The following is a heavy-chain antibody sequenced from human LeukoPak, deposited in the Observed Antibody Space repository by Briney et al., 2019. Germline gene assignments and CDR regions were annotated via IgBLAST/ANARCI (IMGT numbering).Heavy chain of an antibody. CDR1: GLSFSNYA. CDR2: IWYDGSNK. CDR3: ARDHTG. D-gene: IGHD1-14*01. V-gene: IGHV3-33*08. Sequence: PGGSLRLSCEVSGLSFSNYAMHWVRQAPGKGLEWVAVIWYDGSNKYYADSVKGRFTISRDNSKNTLYLQMNSLRAEDTAVYYCARDHTGWGQGTLVTVSS. J-gene: IGHJ4*02.